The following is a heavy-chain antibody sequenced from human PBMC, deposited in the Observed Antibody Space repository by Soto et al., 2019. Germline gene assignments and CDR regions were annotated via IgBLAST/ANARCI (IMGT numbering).Heavy chain of an antibody. V-gene: IGHV3-7*03. J-gene: IGHJ4*02. CDR1: RFTFSTYW. D-gene: IGHD6-19*01. CDR2: IQQDGSAK. Sequence: EVQLVESGGGLVQPGGSLRLSCAASRFTFSTYWMSWVRQAPGKGLEWVANIQQDGSAKYYVDSVKGRFTISRDNAKNSLYLQMNSLRAEDTAVYYCARGGRIRASGWFDYWGQGTLVTVSS. CDR3: ARGGRIRASGWFDY.